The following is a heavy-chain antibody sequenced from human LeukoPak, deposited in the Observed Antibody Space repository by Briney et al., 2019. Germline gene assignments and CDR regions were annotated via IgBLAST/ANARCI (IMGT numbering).Heavy chain of an antibody. CDR1: GFTFSNAW. CDR3: VKGQTSTWYYFDF. J-gene: IGHJ4*02. V-gene: IGHV3-23*01. CDR2: ISGSGGTT. Sequence: PGGSLRLSCAASGFTFSNAWMTWVRQAPGKGLEWVSIISGSGGTTYYADSVKGRFTISRDNSKNTLYLRMSSLRAEDTAVYYCVKGQTSTWYYFDFWGQGTLVTVSS. D-gene: IGHD6-13*01.